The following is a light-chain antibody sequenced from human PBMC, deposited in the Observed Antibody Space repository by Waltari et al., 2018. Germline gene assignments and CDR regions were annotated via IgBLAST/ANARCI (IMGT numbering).Light chain of an antibody. CDR3: QQYTNWPQT. V-gene: IGKV3-15*01. CDR2: RAS. J-gene: IGKJ2*01. Sequence: ETVMTQSQATLSVSTGERATLSCRASESVGSDVAWYQQKPGQAPKFLIYRASARATGIPARFSGSGSGTEFTLTISSLQSEDFAVYYCQQYTNWPQTFGQGTKLE. CDR1: ESVGSD.